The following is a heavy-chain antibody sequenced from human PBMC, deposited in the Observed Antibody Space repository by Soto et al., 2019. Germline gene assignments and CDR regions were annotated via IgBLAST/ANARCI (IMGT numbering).Heavy chain of an antibody. Sequence: GGSLRLSCAASGFTFDDYAMHWVRQAPGKGLEWVSGISWNSGSIGYADSVKGRFTISRDNAKNSLYLQMNSLRAEDTALYYCAKDMFQYSGYMNDAFDIWGQGTMVTVSS. CDR1: GFTFDDYA. V-gene: IGHV3-9*01. J-gene: IGHJ3*02. CDR2: ISWNSGSI. CDR3: AKDMFQYSGYMNDAFDI. D-gene: IGHD5-12*01.